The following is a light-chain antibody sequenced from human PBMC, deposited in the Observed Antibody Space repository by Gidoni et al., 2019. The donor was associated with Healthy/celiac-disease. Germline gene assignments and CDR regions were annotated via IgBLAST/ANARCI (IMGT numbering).Light chain of an antibody. CDR2: AAS. Sequence: AIRMTQSPSSFSASTGDRVTITCRASQGISSYLAWYQQKPGKAPKLLIYAASTLQSGVPSRFSGSGSGTYFTLTISCLQSEDFATYYCQQYYSYPLFTFGPGTKVDIK. CDR3: QQYYSYPLFT. V-gene: IGKV1-8*01. J-gene: IGKJ3*01. CDR1: QGISSY.